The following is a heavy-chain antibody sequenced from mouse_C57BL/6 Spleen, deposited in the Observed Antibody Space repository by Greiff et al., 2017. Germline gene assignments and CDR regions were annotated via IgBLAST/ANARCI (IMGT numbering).Heavy chain of an antibody. CDR2: ISDGGSYT. Sequence: EVQRVESGGGLVKPGGSLKLSCAASGFTFSSYAMSWVRQTPEKRLEWVATISDGGSYTYYPDNVKGRFTISRDNAKNNLYLQMSHLKSEDTAMYYCARALYYFDYWGQGTTLTVSS. J-gene: IGHJ2*01. CDR3: ARALYYFDY. V-gene: IGHV5-4*01. CDR1: GFTFSSYA.